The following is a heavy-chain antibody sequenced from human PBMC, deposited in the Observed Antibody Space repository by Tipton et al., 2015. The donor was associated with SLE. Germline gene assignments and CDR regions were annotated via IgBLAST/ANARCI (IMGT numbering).Heavy chain of an antibody. CDR2: IYYSGSS. D-gene: IGHD7-27*01. CDR1: GDSVSSTNYY. J-gene: IGHJ4*02. V-gene: IGHV4-39*07. Sequence: TLSLTCTVSGDSVSSTNYYWGWIRQPPGKGLEWIGRIYYSGSSYYNPSLKSRVTISVDTSKNQFSLKLSSVTAADTAVYYCARDPNGGYGSFDYWGLGALVTVSS. CDR3: ARDPNGGYGSFDY.